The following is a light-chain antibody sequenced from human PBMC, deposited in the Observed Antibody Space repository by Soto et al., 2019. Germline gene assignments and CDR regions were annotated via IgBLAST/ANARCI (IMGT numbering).Light chain of an antibody. Sequence: VLTQSPATLYLSPGESATLYCRASQFVGTYLAWYQQKPGQPPRLLIYDASNGAPGVPDRFSGSGSGTEFTLTIASLEPDDFALYYCQQRYFWPPLTFGAGTRV. CDR2: DAS. CDR1: QFVGTY. V-gene: IGKV3-11*01. J-gene: IGKJ4*01. CDR3: QQRYFWPPLT.